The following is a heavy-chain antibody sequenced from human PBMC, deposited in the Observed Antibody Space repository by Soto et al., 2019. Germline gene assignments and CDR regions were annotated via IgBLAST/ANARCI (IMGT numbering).Heavy chain of an antibody. CDR3: ATGRKGYGSTWYVD. CDR2: IHHSEST. V-gene: IGHV4-34*01. J-gene: IGHJ4*02. CDR1: GGSFSGYC. Sequence: QVQLQPWGAGLLKPSETLSLTCAVYGGSFSGYCWSWIRQPPGKGLEWIGEIHHSESTNYSPSLKRRVTISVDTSKNQFSLKLSSVTAADTAVYYCATGRKGYGSTWYVDWGQGTLVTVSS. D-gene: IGHD6-13*01.